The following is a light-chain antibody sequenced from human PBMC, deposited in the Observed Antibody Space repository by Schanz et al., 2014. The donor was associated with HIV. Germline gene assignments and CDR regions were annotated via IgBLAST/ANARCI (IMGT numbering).Light chain of an antibody. CDR3: QQYYNWPPLT. CDR2: GAS. V-gene: IGKV3-15*01. J-gene: IGKJ1*01. CDR1: QSVNSN. Sequence: EIVLTQSPATLSVSPGERVTLSCRASQSVNSNLAWYQQKSGQAPRLLIYGASTRVTGIPARFSGSGSGTEFTLTISSLQSEDFAVYYCQQYYNWPPLTFGQGTKVEVK.